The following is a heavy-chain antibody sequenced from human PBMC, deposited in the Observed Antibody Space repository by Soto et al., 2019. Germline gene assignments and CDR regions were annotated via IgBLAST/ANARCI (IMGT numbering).Heavy chain of an antibody. D-gene: IGHD5-12*01. CDR3: TASGSDTFVDY. V-gene: IGHV3-73*01. CDR1: GFTFSDSA. J-gene: IGHJ4*02. CDR2: LRSKANSYAT. Sequence: GGSLRLSCAASGFTFSDSAMHWVRQASGKGLEWVGRLRSKANSYATVYAASVKGRFTISRDDSKNTAYLQMNSLKTEDTAVYYCTASGSDTFVDYWDQGTLVTVSS.